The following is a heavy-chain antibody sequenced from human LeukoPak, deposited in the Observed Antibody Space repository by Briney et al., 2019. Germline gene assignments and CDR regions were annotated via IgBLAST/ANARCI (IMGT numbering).Heavy chain of an antibody. J-gene: IGHJ4*02. CDR1: GFTLSSYA. CDR2: ISDSGNT. Sequence: GGSLRLSCAASGFTLSSYAMSWVRQAPGKGLEWVSAISDSGNTYHADSVKGRFTISRDSSKSTLFLQMNRLRPEDAAVYYCAKAPVTTCRGAYYYPFDYWGQGTLVTVSS. CDR3: AKAPVTTCRGAYYYPFDY. V-gene: IGHV3-23*01. D-gene: IGHD2-15*01.